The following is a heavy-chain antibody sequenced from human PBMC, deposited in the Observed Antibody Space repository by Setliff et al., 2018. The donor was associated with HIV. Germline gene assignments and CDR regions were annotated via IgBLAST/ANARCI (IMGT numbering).Heavy chain of an antibody. CDR2: SYYNGRVSYSEKT. D-gene: IGHD3-3*01. Sequence: TLSLTCAVSGGSISGSSCFWTWIRQRQGQGLEWIGSSYYNGRVSYSEKTYDSPSLKSRVTISVDSSKNQFFLKLSSVTAADTAFYYCARGLSSYSENTDYDYVSAGFDPWGPGILFTVSS. CDR1: GGSISGSSCF. J-gene: IGHJ5*02. V-gene: IGHV4-31*11. CDR3: ARGLSSYSENTDYDYVSAGFDP.